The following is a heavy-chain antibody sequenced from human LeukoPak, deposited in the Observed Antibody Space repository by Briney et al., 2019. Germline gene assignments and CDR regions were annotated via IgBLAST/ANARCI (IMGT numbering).Heavy chain of an antibody. D-gene: IGHD5-12*01. J-gene: IGHJ4*02. CDR3: ASHIIGAYSGYDFRALDY. Sequence: GASVKVSCKASGGTFSSYAISWVRQAPGQGLEWMGRIIPILGIANYAQKFQGRVTITADKSTSTAYMELSSLRSEDTAVYYCASHIIGAYSGYDFRALDYWGQGTLVTVSS. CDR2: IIPILGIA. V-gene: IGHV1-69*04. CDR1: GGTFSSYA.